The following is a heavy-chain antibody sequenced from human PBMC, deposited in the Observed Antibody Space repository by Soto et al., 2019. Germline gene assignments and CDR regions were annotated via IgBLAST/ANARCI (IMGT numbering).Heavy chain of an antibody. CDR3: ARDFRIEGCSWSPGWFDP. J-gene: IGHJ5*02. CDR1: GYTFTSYG. CDR2: ISAYNGNT. D-gene: IGHD6-13*01. V-gene: IGHV1-18*01. Sequence: VKVSCKASGYTFTSYGISWVRQAPGQGLEWMGWISAYNGNTNYAQKLQGRVTMTTDTSTSTAYMELRSLRSDDTAVYYCARDFRIEGCSWSPGWFDPWGQETLVTVSS.